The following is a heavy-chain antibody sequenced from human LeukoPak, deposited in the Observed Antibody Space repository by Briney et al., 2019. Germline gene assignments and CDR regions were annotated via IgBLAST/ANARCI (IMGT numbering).Heavy chain of an antibody. CDR2: ISAYNGNT. Sequence: GASVKVSCKASGYTFTSYGISWVRQAPGQGLEWMGWISAYNGNTNYAQKLQGRVTMTTDTSTSTAYMELRSLRSDDTAVYYCARDGYDSSGYLGYYYYYMDVWGKGTTVTISS. V-gene: IGHV1-18*01. J-gene: IGHJ6*03. CDR1: GYTFTSYG. D-gene: IGHD3-22*01. CDR3: ARDGYDSSGYLGYYYYYMDV.